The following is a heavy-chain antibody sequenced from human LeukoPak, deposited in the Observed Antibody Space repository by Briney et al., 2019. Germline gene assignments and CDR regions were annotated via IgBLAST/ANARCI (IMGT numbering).Heavy chain of an antibody. CDR2: ISGSGGST. D-gene: IGHD6-13*01. CDR3: AKKDSSSWYKWYGY. J-gene: IGHJ4*02. V-gene: IGHV3-23*01. Sequence: PGGSLRLSCAASGFTFSSYAMSWVRQAPGKGLEWVSAISGSGGSTYYADSVKGRFTISRDNSKNTLYLQMNSLRAEDTAVYYCAKKDSSSWYKWYGYWGQGTLVTVSS. CDR1: GFTFSSYA.